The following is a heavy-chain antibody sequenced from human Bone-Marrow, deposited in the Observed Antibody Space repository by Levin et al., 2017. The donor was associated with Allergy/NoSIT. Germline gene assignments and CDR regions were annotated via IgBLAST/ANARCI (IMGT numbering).Heavy chain of an antibody. V-gene: IGHV3-23*01. D-gene: IGHD2-2*01. Sequence: GGSLRLSCVASGFTFRNYAMSWVRQAPGKGLQWVSAISGSGGRTYYTDSLKGRFTISRDNSKNSLYLQMNSLRAEDTAVYYCTRDYSISFQYFQHWGQGTLATVSS. CDR1: GFTFRNYA. CDR3: TRDYSISFQYFQH. J-gene: IGHJ1*01. CDR2: ISGSGGRT.